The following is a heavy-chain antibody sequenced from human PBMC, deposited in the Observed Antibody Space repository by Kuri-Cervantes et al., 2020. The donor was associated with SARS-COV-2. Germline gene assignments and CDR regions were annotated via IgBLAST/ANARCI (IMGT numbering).Heavy chain of an antibody. J-gene: IGHJ4*02. CDR3: ARGALVSSGWYSGALFDY. V-gene: IGHV3-74*01. CDR1: GFTFSGHW. CDR2: INPDGSYT. D-gene: IGHD6-19*01. Sequence: GGSLRLSCAASGFTFSGHWIHWVRQAPGKGLVWVSRINPDGSYTNNADSVKGRFTISRDNSKNTLYLQMNSLRAEDTAVYYCARGALVSSGWYSGALFDYWGQGTLVTVSS.